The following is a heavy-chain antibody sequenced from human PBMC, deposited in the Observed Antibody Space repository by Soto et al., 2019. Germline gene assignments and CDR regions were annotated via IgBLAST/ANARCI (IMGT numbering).Heavy chain of an antibody. CDR3: VNNNI. V-gene: IGHV3-7*01. Sequence: PTGGSLRLSCAASGFTFSHYLMSWVRQAPGKGLEWVANIKEGGSEKKYVDSVKGRFTISRDNPKNSLYLQMNSLRAEDTAVYYCVNNNIWGQGTLVTVSS. CDR1: GFTFSHYL. CDR2: IKEGGSEK. J-gene: IGHJ4*02. D-gene: IGHD1-20*01.